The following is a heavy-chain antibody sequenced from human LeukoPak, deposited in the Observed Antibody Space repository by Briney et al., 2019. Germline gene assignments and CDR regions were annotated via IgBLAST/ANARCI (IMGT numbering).Heavy chain of an antibody. Sequence: SETLSLTCTVSGGSISSYYWSWVRQPPGKGLEWIGYIYYSGSTNYNPSLKSRVTISVDTSKNQFSLKLSSVTAADTAVYYCARDSAYSSSWTRYYYMDVWGKGTTVTISS. V-gene: IGHV4-59*01. D-gene: IGHD6-13*01. CDR1: GGSISSYY. CDR3: ARDSAYSSSWTRYYYMDV. CDR2: IYYSGST. J-gene: IGHJ6*03.